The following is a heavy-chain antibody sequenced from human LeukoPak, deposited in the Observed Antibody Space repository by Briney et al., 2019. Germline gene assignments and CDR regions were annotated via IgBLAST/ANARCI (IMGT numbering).Heavy chain of an antibody. V-gene: IGHV4-39*07. Sequence: SETLSLTCTVSGGSISSYYWGWIRQPPGKGLEWIGSIYYSGSTYYNPSLKSRVTISVDTSKNQFSLKLSSVTAADTAVYYCARASTYSSSWYGIDYWGQGTLVTVSS. CDR3: ARASTYSSSWYGIDY. CDR1: GGSISSYY. J-gene: IGHJ4*02. D-gene: IGHD6-13*01. CDR2: IYYSGST.